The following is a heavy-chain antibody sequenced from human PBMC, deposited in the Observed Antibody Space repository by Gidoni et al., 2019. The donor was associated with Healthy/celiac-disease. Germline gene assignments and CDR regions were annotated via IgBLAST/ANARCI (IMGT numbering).Heavy chain of an antibody. CDR2: INHSGST. CDR3: ARGHIRYGGNSPVNY. Sequence: QVQLQQWGAGLLKPSETLSLTCAVYGGSFSGYYWSWIRQPPGKGLEWIGEINHSGSTNYNPSLKSRVTISVDTSKNQFSLKLSSVTAADTAVYYCARGHIRYGGNSPVNYWGQGTLVTVSS. J-gene: IGHJ4*02. CDR1: GGSFSGYY. V-gene: IGHV4-34*01. D-gene: IGHD2-21*02.